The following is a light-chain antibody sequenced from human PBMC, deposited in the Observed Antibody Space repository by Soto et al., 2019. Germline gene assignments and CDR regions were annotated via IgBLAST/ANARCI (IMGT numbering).Light chain of an antibody. J-gene: IGLJ1*01. CDR3: CSYVGNFIFV. V-gene: IGLV2-11*01. CDR1: SSDVGRYNY. CDR2: DVS. Sequence: QSALTQPSSVSGSPGQSITISCTGTSSDVGRYNYVSWFQQYPGKAPRLMIYDVSGRPSGVPDRFSGSKSGNTASLTISGLQADDEADYYCCSYVGNFIFVFGTGTKLTVL.